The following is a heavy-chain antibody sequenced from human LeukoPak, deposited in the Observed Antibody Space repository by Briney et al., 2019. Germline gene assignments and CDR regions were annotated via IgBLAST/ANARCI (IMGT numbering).Heavy chain of an antibody. J-gene: IGHJ4*02. Sequence: SVKVSCKASGGTFSSYAISWVRQAPGQGLEWMGGIIPIFGTANYAQKFQGRVTITADESTSTAYMELSSLRSEDTAVYYCARDRDIVVVPAANWGQGTLVTVSS. D-gene: IGHD2-2*01. V-gene: IGHV1-69*13. CDR3: ARDRDIVVVPAAN. CDR1: GGTFSSYA. CDR2: IIPIFGTA.